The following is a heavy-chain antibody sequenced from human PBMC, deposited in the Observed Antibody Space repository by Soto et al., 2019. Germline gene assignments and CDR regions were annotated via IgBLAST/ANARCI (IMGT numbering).Heavy chain of an antibody. CDR2: INPRGGST. D-gene: IGHD6-13*01. CDR1: GYTFTSYY. V-gene: IGHV1-46*01. CDR3: ARSLVPDIAAAGTTPTGNWLDP. Sequence: QVQLVQSGAEVKKPGASVKVSCKASGYTFTSYYMHWVRQAPGQGLEWMGIINPRGGSTSYAQTSQTRVTMTRDTSASTVYIDLSSLRSEDTDVYYFARSLVPDIAAAGTTPTGNWLDPWCQGTMVTDSS. J-gene: IGHJ5*02.